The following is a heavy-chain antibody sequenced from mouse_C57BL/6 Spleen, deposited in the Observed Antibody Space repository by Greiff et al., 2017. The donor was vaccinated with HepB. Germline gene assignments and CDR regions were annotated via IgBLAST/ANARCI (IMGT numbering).Heavy chain of an antibody. CDR1: GFTFSSYA. V-gene: IGHV5-9-1*02. CDR2: ISSGGDYI. CDR3: TRERLSEGFAY. D-gene: IGHD2-2*01. Sequence: EVQVVESGEGLVKPGGSLKLSCAASGFTFSSYAMSWVRQTPEKRLEWVAYISSGGDYIYYADTVKGRFTISRDNARNTLYLQMSSLKSEDTAMYYCTRERLSEGFAYWGQGTLVTVAA. J-gene: IGHJ3*01.